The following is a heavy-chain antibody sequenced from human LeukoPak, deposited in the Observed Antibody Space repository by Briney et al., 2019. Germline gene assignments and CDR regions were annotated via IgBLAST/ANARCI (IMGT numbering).Heavy chain of an antibody. Sequence: PSETLSLTCTVSGGSISSGSYYWSWIRQPPGKGLEWIGSIYYSGSTYYNPSLKSRVTISVDTSKNQFSLKLSSVTAADTAVYYCAGSGSPHYYYYYYMDVWGKGTTVTISS. CDR2: IYYSGST. V-gene: IGHV4-39*07. J-gene: IGHJ6*03. CDR1: GGSISSGSYY. CDR3: AGSGSPHYYYYYYMDV. D-gene: IGHD3-10*01.